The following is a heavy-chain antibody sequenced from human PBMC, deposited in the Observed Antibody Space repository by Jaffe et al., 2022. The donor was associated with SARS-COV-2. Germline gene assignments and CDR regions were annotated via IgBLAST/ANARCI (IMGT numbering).Heavy chain of an antibody. D-gene: IGHD6-19*01. V-gene: IGHV1-2*04. J-gene: IGHJ6*02. CDR3: ARDPKQWLGRPYYYGMDV. Sequence: QVQLVQSGAEVKKPGASVKVSCKASGYTFTGYYMHWVRQAPGQGLEWMGWINPNSGGTNYAQKFQGWVTMTRDTSISTAYMELSRLRSDDTAVYYCARDPKQWLGRPYYYGMDVWGQGTTVTVSS. CDR2: INPNSGGT. CDR1: GYTFTGYY.